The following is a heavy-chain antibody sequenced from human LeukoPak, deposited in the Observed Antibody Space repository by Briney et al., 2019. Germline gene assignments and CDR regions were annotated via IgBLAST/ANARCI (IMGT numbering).Heavy chain of an antibody. CDR1: GYSFTSYW. Sequence: GESLKISCKGSGYSFTSYWISWVRQLPGKGLEWMGRIDPSDSYTNYSPSFQGHVTISADKSISTAYLQWSSLKASDTATYSCARRRGIAAAGTFDYWGQGTLVTVSS. CDR2: IDPSDSYT. V-gene: IGHV5-10-1*01. J-gene: IGHJ4*02. D-gene: IGHD6-13*01. CDR3: ARRRGIAAAGTFDY.